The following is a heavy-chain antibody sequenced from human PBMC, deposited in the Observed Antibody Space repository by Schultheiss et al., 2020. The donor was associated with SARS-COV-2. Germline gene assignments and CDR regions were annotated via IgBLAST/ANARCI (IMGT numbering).Heavy chain of an antibody. CDR2: IYYSGST. CDR3: ARGGYDSSGWVDY. Sequence: SETLSLTCTVSGGSISSSSYYWGWIRQPPGKGLEWIGYIYYSGSTYYNPSLKSRVTISVDTSKNQFSLKLSSVTAADTAVYYCARGGYDSSGWVDYWGQGTLVTVSS. D-gene: IGHD3-22*01. J-gene: IGHJ4*02. V-gene: IGHV4-39*07. CDR1: GGSISSSSYY.